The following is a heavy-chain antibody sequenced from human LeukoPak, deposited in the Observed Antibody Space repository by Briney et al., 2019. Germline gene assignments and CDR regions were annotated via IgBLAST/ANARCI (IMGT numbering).Heavy chain of an antibody. D-gene: IGHD3-3*01. Sequence: PSETLSLTCAVYGGSFSGYYWSWIRQPPGKGLEWIGEINHSGSTKYTPSLKSRVTISVDTSKNQFSLKLSSVTAEDTAVYYCAKGFERNYDFWSGYYGDYWGQGTLVTVSS. CDR2: INHSGST. CDR1: GGSFSGYY. J-gene: IGHJ4*02. V-gene: IGHV4-34*01. CDR3: AKGFERNYDFWSGYYGDY.